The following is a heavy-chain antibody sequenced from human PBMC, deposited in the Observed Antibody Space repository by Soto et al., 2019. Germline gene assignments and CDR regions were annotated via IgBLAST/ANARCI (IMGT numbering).Heavy chain of an antibody. CDR2: IYPGDSDT. CDR1: GYSFTSYW. J-gene: IGHJ3*02. CDR3: ARTYYDSSGYDAFDI. D-gene: IGHD3-22*01. V-gene: IGHV5-51*01. Sequence: GESLKISSKGSGYSFTSYWIGWVRQMPGKGLEWMGIIYPGDSDTRYSPSFQGQVTISADKSISTAYLQGSSLKASDTAMYYCARTYYDSSGYDAFDIWGQGTMVTVSS.